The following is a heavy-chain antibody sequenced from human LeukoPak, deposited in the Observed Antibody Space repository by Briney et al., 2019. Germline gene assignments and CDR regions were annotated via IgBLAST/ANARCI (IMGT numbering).Heavy chain of an antibody. V-gene: IGHV4-59*01. J-gene: IGHJ4*02. Sequence: SETLSLTCTVSGGSISNYYWSWIRQPPGKGLEWIGYIYYSGSTKYNPSLKSRVTISVDTSKNQFSLRLSPVTAADTAVYYCAKEPDYYDTYWGQGTLVTVSS. CDR3: AKEPDYYDTY. CDR2: IYYSGST. D-gene: IGHD3-22*01. CDR1: GGSISNYY.